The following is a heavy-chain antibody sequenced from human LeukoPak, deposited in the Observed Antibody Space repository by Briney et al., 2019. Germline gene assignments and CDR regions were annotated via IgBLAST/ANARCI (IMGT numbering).Heavy chain of an antibody. CDR3: GSSEDGYIDY. CDR2: ISTDGTTA. D-gene: IGHD2-15*01. CDR1: GFTFVKHY. J-gene: IGHJ4*02. Sequence: GGSLRLSCEASGFTFVKHYLHWVRQAPGTGLLWVSRISTDGTTALYADSVRGRFTISRDNAKNTLYLQMNSLRGEDTAVYDCGSSEDGYIDYWGQGTLVTVSS. V-gene: IGHV3-74*01.